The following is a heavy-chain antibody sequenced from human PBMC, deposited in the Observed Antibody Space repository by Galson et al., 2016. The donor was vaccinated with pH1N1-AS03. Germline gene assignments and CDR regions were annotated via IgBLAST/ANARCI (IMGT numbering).Heavy chain of an antibody. J-gene: IGHJ2*01. V-gene: IGHV4-59*01. CDR3: ARGKRISFGGGRWYFDL. Sequence: SETLSLTCTVSGGSISTSYWNWIRQPPGKEMEWIGYMYQSGTTTYNPSLQSRVTMSVDTSKKQFSLTLTSVTAADTAVYYCARGKRISFGGGRWYFDLWGRGTRVTVSS. CDR2: MYQSGTT. D-gene: IGHD3-16*01. CDR1: GGSISTSY.